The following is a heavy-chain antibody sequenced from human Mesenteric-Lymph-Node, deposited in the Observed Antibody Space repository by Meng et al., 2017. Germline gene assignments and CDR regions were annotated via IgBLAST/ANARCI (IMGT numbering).Heavy chain of an antibody. Sequence: SETLSLTCAVYGGSFSGYYWSWIRRPPGKGLEWIGFVYKTGTSYNPSLKSRVTMSVDTSRKELSLKLTSVNAADTGVYYCASGFGSSWEVLYYWGQGTVVTVSS. CDR3: ASGFGSSWEVLYY. CDR1: GGSFSGYY. D-gene: IGHD6-13*01. CDR2: VYKTGT. J-gene: IGHJ4*02. V-gene: IGHV4-59*01.